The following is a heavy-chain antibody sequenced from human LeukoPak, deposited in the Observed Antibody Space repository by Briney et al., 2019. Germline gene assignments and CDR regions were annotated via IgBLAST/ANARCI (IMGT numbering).Heavy chain of an antibody. V-gene: IGHV3-7*04. D-gene: IGHD4-17*01. CDR1: EFTFSRYW. CDR2: IKQDGSEK. CDR3: ARVVATVTPV. J-gene: IGHJ4*02. Sequence: GGSLRLSCAASEFTFSRYWMSWVRQAPGQGLEWVANIKQDGSEKYYVDSVKGRFTISRDNAKNSLYLQMNSLRAEDTAVYYCARVVATVTPVWGQGTLVTVSS.